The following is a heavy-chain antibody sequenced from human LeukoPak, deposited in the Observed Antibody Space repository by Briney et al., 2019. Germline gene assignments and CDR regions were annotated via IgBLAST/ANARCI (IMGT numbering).Heavy chain of an antibody. CDR1: GYTFTSCY. D-gene: IGHD2-2*02. Sequence: GASVKVSCKASGYTFTSCYMHWVRQAPGQWLEWMGIINPSGGSTSYAQKFQGRVTMTRDTSTSTVYMELSSLRSEDTAVYYCARDCSSTSCYIQFFDYWGQGTLVTVSS. CDR3: ARDCSSTSCYIQFFDY. V-gene: IGHV1-46*01. CDR2: INPSGGST. J-gene: IGHJ4*02.